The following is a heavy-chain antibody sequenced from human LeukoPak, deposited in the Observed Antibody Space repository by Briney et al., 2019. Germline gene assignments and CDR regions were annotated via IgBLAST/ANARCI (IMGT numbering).Heavy chain of an antibody. CDR2: IYHSGST. D-gene: IGHD2-2*01. V-gene: IGHV4-30-2*01. J-gene: IGHJ5*02. CDR1: GGSISSGGYY. CDR3: ARIYCPSPTCYRHKFDP. Sequence: PSETLSLTCTVSGGSISSGGYYWSWIRQPPGKGLEWIGYIYHSGSTYYSPSLKSRVTISLDMSRNQFSLKLTSLTAADTAVYYCARIYCPSPTCYRHKFDPWGQGTLVTVSS.